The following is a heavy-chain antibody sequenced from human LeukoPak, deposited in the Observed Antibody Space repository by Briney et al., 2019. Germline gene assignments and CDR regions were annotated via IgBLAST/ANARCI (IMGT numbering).Heavy chain of an antibody. CDR2: INPNSGGT. D-gene: IGHD2-21*02. Sequence: ASVTVSFTASGYTFTVYYMHWVRQAPGQGNEWMGWINPNSGGTNYAQKFQGRVTMTRDTSISTAYMELSRLRSDDTAVYYCARAIVVVTATSPFDYWGQGTLVTVSS. CDR3: ARAIVVVTATSPFDY. J-gene: IGHJ4*02. CDR1: GYTFTVYY. V-gene: IGHV1-2*02.